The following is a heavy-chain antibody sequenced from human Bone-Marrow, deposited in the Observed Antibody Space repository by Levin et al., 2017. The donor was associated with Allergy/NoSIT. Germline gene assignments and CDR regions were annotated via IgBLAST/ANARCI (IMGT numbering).Heavy chain of an antibody. J-gene: IGHJ6*03. Sequence: GESLKISCKASGYTFSSYDIKWVRQASGKGLEWMGWMNPRSGNTGYAQKFQGRVTMTRNTSINTAYMELSGLRSEDTAIYFCARGQGAQQRWSMWRYMDVWGKGTTVTVSS. CDR3: ARGQGAQQRWSMWRYMDV. D-gene: IGHD2-15*01. V-gene: IGHV1-8*01. CDR2: MNPRSGNT. CDR1: GYTFSSYD.